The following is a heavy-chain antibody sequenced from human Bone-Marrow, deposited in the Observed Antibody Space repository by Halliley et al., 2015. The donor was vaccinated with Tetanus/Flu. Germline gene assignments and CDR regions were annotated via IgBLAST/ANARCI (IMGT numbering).Heavy chain of an antibody. J-gene: IGHJ4*02. Sequence: SLRLSCAVSGDSINSTDWWHWVRQPPGKGLEWIGEIYDSGTFNYNPSLKSRLTISIDKAKNQFSLKLRSVTAADTAVYYCARNYYALGSPFFYSWGRGALVTVSA. D-gene: IGHD3-10*01. CDR2: IYDSGTF. CDR1: GDSINSTDW. V-gene: IGHV4-4*02. CDR3: ARNYYALGSPFFYS.